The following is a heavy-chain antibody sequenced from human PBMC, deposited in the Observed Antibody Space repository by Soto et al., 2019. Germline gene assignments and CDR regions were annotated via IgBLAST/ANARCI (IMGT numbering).Heavy chain of an antibody. J-gene: IGHJ4*02. D-gene: IGHD3-10*01. CDR2: ISGSGGST. Sequence: VGSLRLSCAASGFTFSSYAMSWVRQAPGKGLEWVSAISGSGGSTYYADSVKGRFTISRDNPKNTLYLQMNSLRAEDTAVYYCAKFYGPGPLDYWGQGTLVTVSS. CDR3: AKFYGPGPLDY. V-gene: IGHV3-23*01. CDR1: GFTFSSYA.